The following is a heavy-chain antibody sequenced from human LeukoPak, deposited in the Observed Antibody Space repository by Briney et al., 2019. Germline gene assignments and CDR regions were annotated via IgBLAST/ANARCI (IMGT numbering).Heavy chain of an antibody. V-gene: IGHV3-30*03. CDR2: ISYDGRNQ. CDR3: VRDLGGILS. D-gene: IGHD2-15*01. J-gene: IGHJ5*02. Sequence: GRSLRLSCEASGFIFSSYGFHWVRQAPGKGLEWVTLISYDGRNQYYGQSVKGRFTISRDNSKNTLYLQMNSLRAEDTAVYYCVRDLGGILSWGQGTLVTVSS. CDR1: GFIFSSYG.